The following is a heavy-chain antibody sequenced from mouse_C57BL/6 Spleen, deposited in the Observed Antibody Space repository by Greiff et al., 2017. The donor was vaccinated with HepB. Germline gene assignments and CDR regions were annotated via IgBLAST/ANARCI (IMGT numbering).Heavy chain of an antibody. D-gene: IGHD1-2*01. CDR3: ARDGRLFAY. CDR2: ISSGSSNI. CDR1: GFTFSDYG. J-gene: IGHJ3*01. Sequence: EVNVVESGGGLVKPGGSLKLSCAASGFTFSDYGMHWVRQAPEKGLEWVAYISSGSSNIYYADTVKGRFTISRDNAKNTLFLQMTSLRSEDTAMYYCARDGRLFAYWGQGTLVTVSA. V-gene: IGHV5-17*01.